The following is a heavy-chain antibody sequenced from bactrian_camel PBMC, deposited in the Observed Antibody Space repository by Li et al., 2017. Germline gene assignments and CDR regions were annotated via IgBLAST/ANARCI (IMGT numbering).Heavy chain of an antibody. D-gene: IGHD7*01. V-gene: IGHV3S25*01. J-gene: IGHJ7*01. Sequence: QLVESGGGSVQAGGSLRLSCEFSEYTASTNCMTWFRQAPGKEREGVAAMYQGGAKTYYADSVKGRFTISQNTAKNTVFLQMNSLKTEDAAVYHCAADEFRMSTGCYYDMSYWGKGTQVTVS. CDR2: MYQGGAKT. CDR1: EYTASTNC.